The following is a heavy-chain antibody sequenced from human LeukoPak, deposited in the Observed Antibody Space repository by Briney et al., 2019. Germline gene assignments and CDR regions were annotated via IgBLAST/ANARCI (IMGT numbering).Heavy chain of an antibody. Sequence: KSSETLSLTCTVSGGSVSSGSYYWSWIRQPPGKGLEWIGYIYYSGSTNYNPSLKSRVTISVDTSKNQFSLKLSSVTAADTAVYYCARGGAVPAANTGYGMDVWGQGTTVTVSS. D-gene: IGHD2-2*01. V-gene: IGHV4-61*01. CDR2: IYYSGST. CDR1: GGSVSSGSYY. J-gene: IGHJ6*02. CDR3: ARGGAVPAANTGYGMDV.